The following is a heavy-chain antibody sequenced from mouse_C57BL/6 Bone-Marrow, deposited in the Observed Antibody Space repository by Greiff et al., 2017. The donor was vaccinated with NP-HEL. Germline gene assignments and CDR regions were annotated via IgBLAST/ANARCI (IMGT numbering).Heavy chain of an antibody. V-gene: IGHV10-1*01. CDR1: GFSFNTYA. J-gene: IGHJ3*01. D-gene: IGHD1-1*01. CDR2: IRSKSNNYAT. Sequence: EADGGLVQPKGSLKLSCAASGFSFNTYAMNWVRQAPGKGLEWVARIRSKSNNYATYYADSVKDRFTISRDDSESMLYLQMNNLKTEDTAMYYCVRRGYYGSRDAYWGQGTLVTVSA. CDR3: VRRGYYGSRDAY.